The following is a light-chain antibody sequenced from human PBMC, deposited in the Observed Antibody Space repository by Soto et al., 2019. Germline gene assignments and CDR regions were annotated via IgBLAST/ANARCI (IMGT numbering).Light chain of an antibody. CDR3: QQYSSLPHT. CDR1: QSVTNNY. Sequence: ESVLTQSPGTLSLSPGERATLSCRATQSVTNNYFAWYQQKPGQSPRLLIYGVSSRATDIPDRFSGSGFGTDFTLTISRLEPEDFVVYYCQQYSSLPHTFGQGTKLEVK. J-gene: IGKJ2*01. V-gene: IGKV3-20*01. CDR2: GVS.